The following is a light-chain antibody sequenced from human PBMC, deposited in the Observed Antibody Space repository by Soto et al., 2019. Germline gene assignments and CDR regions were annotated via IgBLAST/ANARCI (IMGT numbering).Light chain of an antibody. CDR3: HQYYDTPLT. CDR2: WAS. V-gene: IGKV4-1*01. CDR1: QSVLHSPTNNNY. Sequence: DIVMTQSPDSLAVSLGERATINCKPSQSVLHSPTNNNYLAWYQQKPGQPPKLLLYWASTRDSGVPDRFSGSGSETDFTLTISSLQAEDVAVYYCHQYYDTPLTFGGGTKVVIK. J-gene: IGKJ4*01.